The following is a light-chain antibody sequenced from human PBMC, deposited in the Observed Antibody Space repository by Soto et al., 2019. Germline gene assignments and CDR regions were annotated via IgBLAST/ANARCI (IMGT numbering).Light chain of an antibody. CDR3: SSYTDSNSFYV. CDR2: EVS. CDR1: SSDVGGHDY. J-gene: IGLJ1*01. Sequence: QSALTQPASVSGSPGQSITISCNGTSSDVGGHDYVSWYQQHPGKAPKLTIFEVSNRPSGVSNRFSGSKSGNTASLTISGLQAEVEADYYCSSYTDSNSFYVFGFGTKLTVL. V-gene: IGLV2-14*01.